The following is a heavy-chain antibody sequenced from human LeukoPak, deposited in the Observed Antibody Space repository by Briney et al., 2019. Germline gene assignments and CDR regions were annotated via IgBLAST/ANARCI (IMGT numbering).Heavy chain of an antibody. CDR1: GGSSSSYY. J-gene: IGHJ4*02. V-gene: IGHV4-4*07. CDR3: AISTVTTQRGEY. CDR2: VYTSGNT. D-gene: IGHD4-17*01. Sequence: PSETLSLTCTVSGGSSSSYYWNWIRQPAGKGLEWIGRVYTSGNTNYNPSLKSRVTMSVDTSKRQFSLKLSSVTAADTAVYYCAISTVTTQRGEYWGQGTLVTVSS.